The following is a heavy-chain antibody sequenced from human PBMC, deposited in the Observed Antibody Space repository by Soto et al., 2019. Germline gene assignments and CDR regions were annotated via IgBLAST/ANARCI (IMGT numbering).Heavy chain of an antibody. CDR1: GFTFSNYG. CDR2: ISYGGNNK. Sequence: PGGSLRLSCAASGFTFSNYGIHWVRQAPGKGLEWVAVISYGGNNKYYADSVKGRFTISRDNSKNTLYLQMNSLRAEDTAVYYCAKELQYYDILTGYYKGSWFDPWGQGTLVTVS. CDR3: AKELQYYDILTGYYKGSWFDP. D-gene: IGHD3-9*01. J-gene: IGHJ5*02. V-gene: IGHV3-30*18.